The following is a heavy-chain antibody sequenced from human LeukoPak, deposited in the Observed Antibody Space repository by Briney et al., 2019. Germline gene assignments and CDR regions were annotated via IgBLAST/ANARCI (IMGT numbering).Heavy chain of an antibody. CDR3: ARGKALWGGSLGATSGNFDY. Sequence: SETLSLTCTVSGVSINSGNWWSWVRQPPGKGLEWIGDIYHSGSTNYKPSLKSRVTISVDKSNNQFSLKLSSVTAADTAVYYCARGKALWGGSLGATSGNFDYWGQGTLVTASS. CDR2: IYHSGST. V-gene: IGHV4-4*02. CDR1: GVSINSGNW. D-gene: IGHD1-26*01. J-gene: IGHJ4*02.